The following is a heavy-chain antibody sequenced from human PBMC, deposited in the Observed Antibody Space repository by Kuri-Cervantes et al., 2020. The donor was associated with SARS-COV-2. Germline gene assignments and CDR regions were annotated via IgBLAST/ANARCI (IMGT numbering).Heavy chain of an antibody. J-gene: IGHJ3*02. CDR3: AKNPFPEVGNTGWAFDI. Sequence: ESLKISCAVSGCSISTTNYYWAWIRQPPGKGPEWIASIYYTGSTSYKPSLKTRATISLDTSKNQFSLNLRSVTAADTAVYFCAKNPFPEVGNTGWAFDIWGQGTVVTVSS. CDR2: IYYTGST. D-gene: IGHD1-14*01. CDR1: GCSISTTNYY. V-gene: IGHV4-39*07.